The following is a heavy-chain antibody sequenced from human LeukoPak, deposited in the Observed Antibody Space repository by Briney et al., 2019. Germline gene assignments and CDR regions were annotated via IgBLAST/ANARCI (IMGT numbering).Heavy chain of an antibody. J-gene: IGHJ1*01. V-gene: IGHV3-23*01. D-gene: IGHD2-15*01. CDR3: AKDTDVVVPEYFQY. CDR2: IGSDYKT. CDR1: GFTISGFA. Sequence: GGSLRLSCAASGFTISGFAMTWVRQAPGKGLEWVSSIGSDYKTHYSESVKGRFTVSRDNSENTLFLQMNSLRAEDTAIYYCAKDTDVVVPEYFQYWGQGTLVTVSS.